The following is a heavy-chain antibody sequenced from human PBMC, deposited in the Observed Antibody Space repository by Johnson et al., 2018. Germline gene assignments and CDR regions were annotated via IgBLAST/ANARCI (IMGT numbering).Heavy chain of an antibody. CDR2: RKQDGSEK. CDR1: GFTFSSYW. V-gene: IGHV3-7*01. D-gene: IGHD2-2*02. Sequence: EVQLLETGGGLVQPGGSLRLSCVASGFTFSSYWMSWVRQAPGKGLEWVANRKQDGSEKYYVDSVKGRFTISSDNAKKSLYLQMNSLRAEDTAVYYCARRHDYIVVVPAAIDYYGMDVWGQGTTVTVSS. J-gene: IGHJ6*02. CDR3: ARRHDYIVVVPAAIDYYGMDV.